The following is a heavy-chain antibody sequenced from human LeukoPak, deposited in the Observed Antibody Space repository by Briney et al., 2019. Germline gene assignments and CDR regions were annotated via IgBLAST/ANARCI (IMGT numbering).Heavy chain of an antibody. V-gene: IGHV4-59*12. CDR1: GRSISGYY. D-gene: IGHD3-10*01. J-gene: IGHJ4*02. CDR3: ATGGWFGESSGVY. Sequence: SETLSLICTVSGRSISGYYWSWIRQAPGKGLEWIGHIYYSGSTKYNPSLKSRLTISIDTSKNQFSLKLNSLTAADTAVYYCATGGWFGESSGVYWGQGTLVTVSS. CDR2: IYYSGST.